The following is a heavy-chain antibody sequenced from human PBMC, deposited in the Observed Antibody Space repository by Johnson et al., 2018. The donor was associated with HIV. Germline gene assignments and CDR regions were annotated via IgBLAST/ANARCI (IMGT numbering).Heavy chain of an antibody. V-gene: IGHV3-7*01. Sequence: VQLVESGGGLVQPGGSLRLSCAASGFTFSSYWMSWVRQAPGKGLEWVANIKQDGSEKYYVDSVKGRFTISRDNSKNTLYLQMNSLIAEDTAVYYCARQTLRAFDIWGQGTMVTVSS. J-gene: IGHJ3*02. CDR1: GFTFSSYW. CDR3: ARQTLRAFDI. CDR2: IKQDGSEK.